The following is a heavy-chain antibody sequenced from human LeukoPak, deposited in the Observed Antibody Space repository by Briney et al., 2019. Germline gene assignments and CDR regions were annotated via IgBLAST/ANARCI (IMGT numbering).Heavy chain of an antibody. D-gene: IGHD2-2*01. J-gene: IGHJ3*02. V-gene: IGHV4-34*01. Sequence: SETLSLTCAVYGGSLNGYYWSWIRQPPGKGLEWIGTMYHSGSTNYNPSLKSRVTISVDTSKNQFSLKLSSVTAADTAVYYCASAGYCSSTSCYRFDAFDIWGQGTMVTVSS. CDR3: ASAGYCSSTSCYRFDAFDI. CDR2: MYHSGST. CDR1: GGSLNGYY.